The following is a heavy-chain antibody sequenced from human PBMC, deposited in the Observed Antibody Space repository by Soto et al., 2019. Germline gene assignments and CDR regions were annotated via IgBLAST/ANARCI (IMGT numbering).Heavy chain of an antibody. CDR2: IKSKVVGGAT. CDR3: STGGYYFDY. J-gene: IGHJ4*02. CDR1: GFSFSNAW. V-gene: IGHV3-15*07. D-gene: IGHD3-16*01. Sequence: EVQLEESGGGLVKPGGSVRLSCAGSGFSFSNAWMNWVRQAPGKGLEWVGRIKSKVVGGATDYAAPVKGRFTISREDSANTVYLHMSSLKTDDTAIYYCSTGGYYFDYWGQGTLVTVSS.